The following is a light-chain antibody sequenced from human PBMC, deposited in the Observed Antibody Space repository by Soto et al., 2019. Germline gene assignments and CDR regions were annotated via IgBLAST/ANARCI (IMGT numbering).Light chain of an antibody. CDR1: QSISSW. CDR2: KAS. CDR3: QXYNSYSYT. J-gene: IGKJ2*01. Sequence: DIQMTQSPSTLSASVGDRVTITCRASQSISSWLAWYQQKPGKAPKLLIYKASSLESGVPSRFSGSGSGTEFTLTISSLQPDDFAXYYXQXYNSYSYTFGQGTKLEIK. V-gene: IGKV1-5*03.